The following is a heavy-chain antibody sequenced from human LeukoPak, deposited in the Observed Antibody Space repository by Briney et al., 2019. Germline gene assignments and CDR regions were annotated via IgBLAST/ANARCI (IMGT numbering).Heavy chain of an antibody. CDR2: ISGSGGST. CDR3: XXXXXYXSSWTDAFDI. J-gene: IGHJ3*02. CDR1: GFTFSSYA. D-gene: IGHD6-13*01. Sequence: GGSLRLSCAASGFTFSSYAMSWVRQAPGKGLEWVSAISGSGGSTYYADSVKGRFTISRDNSKNTLYLQMNSLRAEDTAVYYXXXXXXYXSSWTDAFDIWGQGTMVTVSS. V-gene: IGHV3-23*01.